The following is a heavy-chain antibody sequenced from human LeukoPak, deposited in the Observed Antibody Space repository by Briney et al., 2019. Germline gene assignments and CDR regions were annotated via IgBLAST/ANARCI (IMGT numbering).Heavy chain of an antibody. J-gene: IGHJ6*03. V-gene: IGHV4-39*07. CDR3: ARAGGASAYYFYYMDV. D-gene: IGHD6-25*01. CDR2: IYYSGST. CDR1: GVSISSSNSY. Sequence: SETLSLTCTVSGVSISSSNSYWGWIRQPPGKGLEWIGSIYYSGSTYYNPSLKSRVTISVDTSKNQFSLKLSSVTAADTAVYFWARAGGASAYYFYYMDVWGKGTTVTVSS.